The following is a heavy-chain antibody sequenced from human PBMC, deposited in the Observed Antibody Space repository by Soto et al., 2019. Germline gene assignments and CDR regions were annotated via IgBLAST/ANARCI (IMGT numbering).Heavy chain of an antibody. D-gene: IGHD3-9*01. V-gene: IGHV3-64D*06. CDR2: ISSNGGST. J-gene: IGHJ5*02. CDR3: VKGPYAILTSYYIRSWFDP. Sequence: GGTLRLSCSASGFTFGSYAMHWVRQAPGKGLEYVSAISSNGGSTYYADSVKGRFTISRDNSKNTLYLQMSSLRAEDTAVYYCVKGPYAILTSYYIRSWFDPWGQGTLVTVSS. CDR1: GFTFGSYA.